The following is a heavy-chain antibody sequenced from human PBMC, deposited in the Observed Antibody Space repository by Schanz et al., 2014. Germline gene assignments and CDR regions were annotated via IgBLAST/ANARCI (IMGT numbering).Heavy chain of an antibody. J-gene: IGHJ3*02. CDR1: GFTFTNYW. Sequence: VQLVESGGGLVQPGGSLRLSCAASGFTFTNYWMTWVRQAPGMGLEWVANINHDGSDKYYVDSVKGRFTISRDNVKNSLYLQMSSLRVEDTAVYFCARAGGYGGAFDIWGQGTVVTVSS. CDR3: ARAGGYGGAFDI. D-gene: IGHD4-17*01. CDR2: INHDGSDK. V-gene: IGHV3-7*01.